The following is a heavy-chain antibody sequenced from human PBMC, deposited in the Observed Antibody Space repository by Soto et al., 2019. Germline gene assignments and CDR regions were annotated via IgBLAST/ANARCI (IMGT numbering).Heavy chain of an antibody. D-gene: IGHD2-21*02. CDR3: ASLCGGDCYSSSYYYYGMDV. J-gene: IGHJ6*02. V-gene: IGHV1-18*01. CDR1: GYTFTSYG. Sequence: GASVKVSGKASGYTFTSYGISWVRQAPGQGLEWMGWISAYNGNTNYAQKLQGRVTMTTDTSTSTAYMELRSLRSDDTAVYYCASLCGGDCYSSSYYYYGMDVWGQGTTVTVSS. CDR2: ISAYNGNT.